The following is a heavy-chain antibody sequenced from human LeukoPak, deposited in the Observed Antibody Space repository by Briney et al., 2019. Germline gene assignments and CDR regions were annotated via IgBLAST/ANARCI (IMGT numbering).Heavy chain of an antibody. J-gene: IGHJ3*02. CDR1: GGTFSSYA. D-gene: IGHD2-8*01. V-gene: IGHV1-69*05. CDR3: AKDSYSHNGIYDALDI. Sequence: SVKVSCKASGGTFSSYAISWVRQAPGQGLEWMGGIIPIFGTANYAQKFQGRVTITTDESTSTAYMELSSLRSEDTAIYYCAKDSYSHNGIYDALDIWGQGTKVTVSS. CDR2: IIPIFGTA.